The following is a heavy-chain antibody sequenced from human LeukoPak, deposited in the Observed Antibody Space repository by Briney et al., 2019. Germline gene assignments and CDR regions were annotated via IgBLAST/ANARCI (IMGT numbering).Heavy chain of an antibody. CDR3: ARGQDDYYGGLDY. J-gene: IGHJ4*02. Sequence: PGGSLRLSCAASGFTFSNYAMSWVHQAPGKGLEWVSSISGSGGSTYYEDSVEGRFTISRDNSENTLYLQMNSLRAEDTAVYYCARGQDDYYGGLDYWGQGTLVTVSS. CDR1: GFTFSNYA. D-gene: IGHD3-10*01. V-gene: IGHV3-23*01. CDR2: ISGSGGST.